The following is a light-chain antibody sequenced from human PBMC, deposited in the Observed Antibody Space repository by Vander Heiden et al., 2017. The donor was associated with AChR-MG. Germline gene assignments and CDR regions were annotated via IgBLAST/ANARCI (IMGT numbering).Light chain of an antibody. Sequence: DIQLTQSPSFVSSSIGDRVTITCRASQGVSIWLAWFQQKPGKAPNLLIYGTSSLHSGVPSRFNGSGSGTDFTLTISSLQPEDFATYYCQQANTFPWTFGQGTKVELK. CDR3: QQANTFPWT. J-gene: IGKJ1*01. CDR2: GTS. V-gene: IGKV1-12*01. CDR1: QGVSIW.